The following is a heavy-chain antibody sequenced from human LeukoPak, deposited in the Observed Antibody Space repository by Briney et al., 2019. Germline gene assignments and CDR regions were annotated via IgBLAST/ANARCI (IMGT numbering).Heavy chain of an antibody. J-gene: IGHJ4*02. Sequence: GRSLRLSCAASGFTFSSYDMHWVRQAPGKGLEWVAVISYDGSNKYYADSVKGRFTISRDNSKNTLYLQMNSLRAEDTAVYYCAKDLGYCSGGSCYVFDYWGQGTLVTVSS. CDR2: ISYDGSNK. CDR3: AKDLGYCSGGSCYVFDY. V-gene: IGHV3-30*18. D-gene: IGHD2-15*01. CDR1: GFTFSSYD.